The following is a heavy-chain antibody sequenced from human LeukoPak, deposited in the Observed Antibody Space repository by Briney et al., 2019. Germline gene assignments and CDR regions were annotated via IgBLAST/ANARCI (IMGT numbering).Heavy chain of an antibody. D-gene: IGHD2-2*02. J-gene: IGHJ3*02. Sequence: ASVKVSCKASGYTFTGYYMHWVRQAPGQGLEWMGWINPNSGGTNYAQKFQGRVTMTRDTSISTAYMELSRLRSDDTAVYYCARDLRVVPAAILGVEAFDIWAQGTMVTVSS. CDR2: INPNSGGT. V-gene: IGHV1-2*02. CDR3: ARDLRVVPAAILGVEAFDI. CDR1: GYTFTGYY.